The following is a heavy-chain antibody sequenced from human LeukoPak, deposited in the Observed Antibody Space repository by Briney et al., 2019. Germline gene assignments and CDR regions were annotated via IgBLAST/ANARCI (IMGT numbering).Heavy chain of an antibody. V-gene: IGHV1-58*02. CDR3: AAGFWSRTTGAFDI. D-gene: IGHD1-1*01. Sequence: EASVKVSCKASGFTFTGSAMQWVRQARGQRLEWIGWIVVGSGNTNYAQKFQERVTITRDMSTSTAYMELSSLRSEDTAVYYCAAGFWSRTTGAFDIWGQGTMVTVSS. J-gene: IGHJ3*02. CDR1: GFTFTGSA. CDR2: IVVGSGNT.